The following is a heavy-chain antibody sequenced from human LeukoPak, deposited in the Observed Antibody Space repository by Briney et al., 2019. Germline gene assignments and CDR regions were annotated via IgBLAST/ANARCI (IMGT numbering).Heavy chain of an antibody. Sequence: GGSLRLSCAASGFTFDDYAMHWFRQAPGKGLEGVSLISGDGGSTDYADSVKGRFTISRDNSKNSLYLPKNRLRTEETPLYYCAKDVDEGGFDHWGQGPLVPVSS. CDR3: AKDVDEGGFDH. V-gene: IGHV3-43*02. CDR1: GFTFDDYA. CDR2: ISGDGGST. J-gene: IGHJ1*01.